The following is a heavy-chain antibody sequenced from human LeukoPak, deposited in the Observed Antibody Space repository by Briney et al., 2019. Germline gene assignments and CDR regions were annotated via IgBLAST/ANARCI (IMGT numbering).Heavy chain of an antibody. D-gene: IGHD3-22*01. J-gene: IGHJ4*02. CDR1: GFTVSSNY. Sequence: PGGSLRLSCAASGFTVSSNYMSWVRQAPGKGLEWVSVIYSGGSTYYADSVKGRFTISRDNSKNTLHLQMNSLRAEDTAVYYCARGYNYYDSSGYIYYWGQGTLVTVSS. V-gene: IGHV3-53*01. CDR2: IYSGGST. CDR3: ARGYNYYDSSGYIYY.